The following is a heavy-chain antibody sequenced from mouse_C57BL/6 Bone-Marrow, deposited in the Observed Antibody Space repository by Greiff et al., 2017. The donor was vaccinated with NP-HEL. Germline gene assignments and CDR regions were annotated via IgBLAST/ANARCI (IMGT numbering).Heavy chain of an antibody. CDR3: ARGGYYDSY. Sequence: VQLQQPGAELVKPGASVKLSCKASGYTFTSYWMQWVKQRPGQGLEWIGEIDPSDSYTNYNQKFKGKATLTVDTSSSTAYMTLSSLTSEDSAVYYCARGGYYDSYWGQGTLVTVSA. V-gene: IGHV1-50*01. CDR1: GYTFTSYW. CDR2: IDPSDSYT. J-gene: IGHJ3*01. D-gene: IGHD2-4*01.